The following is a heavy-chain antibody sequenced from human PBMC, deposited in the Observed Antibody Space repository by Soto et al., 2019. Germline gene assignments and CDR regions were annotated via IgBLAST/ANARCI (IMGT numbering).Heavy chain of an antibody. CDR3: ARDDGDYMDY. CDR2: IYYSGST. D-gene: IGHD4-17*01. CDR1: GGSISSYY. J-gene: IGHJ4*02. V-gene: IGHV4-59*01. Sequence: PSETLSLTCTVSGGSISSYYWSWIRQPPGKGLEWIGYIYYSGSTNYNPSLKSRVTISVDTSKNQFSLKLSSVTAADTAVYYCARDDGDYMDYWGQGTLVTVSS.